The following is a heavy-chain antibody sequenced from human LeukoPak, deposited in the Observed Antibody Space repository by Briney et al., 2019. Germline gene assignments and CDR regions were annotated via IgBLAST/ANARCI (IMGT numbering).Heavy chain of an antibody. D-gene: IGHD2-2*02. Sequence: PSETLSLTCTVSGGSISSGSYYWSWIRQPAGKGLEWIGRIYTSGSTNYNPSLKSRVTISVDTSKNQFSLKLSSVTAADTAVYYCARGGYCSSTSCYKGFDPWGQGTLVTVSS. J-gene: IGHJ5*02. CDR2: IYTSGST. CDR1: GGSISSGSYY. CDR3: ARGGYCSSTSCYKGFDP. V-gene: IGHV4-61*02.